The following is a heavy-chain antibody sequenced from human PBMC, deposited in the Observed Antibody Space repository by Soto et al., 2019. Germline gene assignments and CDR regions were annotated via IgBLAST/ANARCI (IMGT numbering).Heavy chain of an antibody. V-gene: IGHV4-30-4*01. CDR2: TYDSGST. CDR1: GGSISGGGYY. Sequence: QVQLQESGPGLVKPSETLSLTCTVSGGSISGGGYYWSWIRQPPGKGLEWIGYTYDSGSTYYNPSRKGRSSISVDTSKNQFSLRLTSVTAADTAVYYCAREIIPLTTDWYFDLWGRGTLVTVSS. D-gene: IGHD4-17*01. J-gene: IGHJ2*01. CDR3: AREIIPLTTDWYFDL.